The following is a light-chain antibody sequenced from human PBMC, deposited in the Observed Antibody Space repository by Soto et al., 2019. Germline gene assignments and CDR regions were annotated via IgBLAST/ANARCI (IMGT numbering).Light chain of an antibody. CDR3: HQRYNWPRVT. J-gene: IGKJ5*01. CDR1: HSISTN. Sequence: EIIMTQSPATLSVSPGEGATLSCRTSHSISTNLAWYQHKRGQSPRLLVYGASTRATGVPARFSGSGSGAEFTLSISSLEPEDFAVYFCHQRYNWPRVTFGQGTQLEIK. V-gene: IGKV3-15*01. CDR2: GAS.